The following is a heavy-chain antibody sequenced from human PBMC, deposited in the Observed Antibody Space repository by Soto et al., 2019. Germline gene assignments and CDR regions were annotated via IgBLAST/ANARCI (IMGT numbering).Heavy chain of an antibody. CDR2: IYYSGST. Sequence: QLQLQESGPGLVKPSETLSLTCTVSGGSISSSSYYWGWIRQPPGKGLEWIGSIYYSGSTYYNPSLKSGVTISVDTSKNQFSLKLSSVTAADTAVYYCARHKSRDRPTMVRGSRVPPNWFDPWGQGTLVTVSS. CDR1: GGSISSSSYY. CDR3: ARHKSRDRPTMVRGSRVPPNWFDP. V-gene: IGHV4-39*01. J-gene: IGHJ5*02. D-gene: IGHD3-10*01.